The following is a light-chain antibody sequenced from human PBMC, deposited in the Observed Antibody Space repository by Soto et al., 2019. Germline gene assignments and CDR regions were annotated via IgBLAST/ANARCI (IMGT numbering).Light chain of an antibody. J-gene: IGLJ1*01. CDR1: SSNIGAGYD. CDR2: DNS. V-gene: IGLV1-40*01. Sequence: QSVLTQPPSVSGAPGQRVTISCTGSSSNIGAGYDVHWYQQLPGTAPKLLIYDNSNRPSGVPDRFSGSKSGTSASLDITGLQAEDEADYYCRSYDSSLSGYVFGTGTKLTV. CDR3: RSYDSSLSGYV.